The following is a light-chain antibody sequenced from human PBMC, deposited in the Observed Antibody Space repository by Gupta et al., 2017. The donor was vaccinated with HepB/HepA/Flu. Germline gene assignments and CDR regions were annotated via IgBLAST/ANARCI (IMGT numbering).Light chain of an antibody. J-gene: IGKJ4*01. CDR3: QQLINWLPLT. CDR2: DAS. Sequence: IVLTQSPATLYLSPGERATLSCRASQSVGRYLAWYQQKPGQAPRLLIHDASNRATGIPARFGGSGSVTDFTLTISNLEPEDFAVYYCQQLINWLPLTSGGGTKVDIK. CDR1: QSVGRY. V-gene: IGKV3-11*01.